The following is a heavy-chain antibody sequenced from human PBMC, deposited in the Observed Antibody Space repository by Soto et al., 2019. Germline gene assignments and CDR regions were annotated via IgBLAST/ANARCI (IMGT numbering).Heavy chain of an antibody. CDR2: IYYSGNT. CDR1: GGSISNSNYY. J-gene: IGHJ6*02. Sequence: WETLSLTCTVSGGSISNSNYYWGWIRQPPGKGLEWIGSIYYSGNTYYNPSLKSRVAMSVDTSKNQFSLKLSSVTAADTAVYYCARLGGYCSTTGCYGYYALDVWGQGTTVTVSS. V-gene: IGHV4-39*01. CDR3: ARLGGYCSTTGCYGYYALDV. D-gene: IGHD2-2*01.